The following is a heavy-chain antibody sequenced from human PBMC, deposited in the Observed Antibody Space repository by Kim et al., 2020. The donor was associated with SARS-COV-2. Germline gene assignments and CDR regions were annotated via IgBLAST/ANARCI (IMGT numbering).Heavy chain of an antibody. D-gene: IGHD3-16*02. J-gene: IGHJ6*02. CDR3: ARVGYDYVWGSYRDYYYYYGMDV. Sequence: GGSLRPPCAASGFTFSDYYMSWIRQAPGKGLEWVSNISSSSSYTNYADSVKGRFTISRDNAKNSLYLQMNSLRAEDTAVYYCARVGYDYVWGSYRDYYYYYGMDVWGQGTTVTVSS. CDR2: ISSSSSYT. V-gene: IGHV3-11*05. CDR1: GFTFSDYY.